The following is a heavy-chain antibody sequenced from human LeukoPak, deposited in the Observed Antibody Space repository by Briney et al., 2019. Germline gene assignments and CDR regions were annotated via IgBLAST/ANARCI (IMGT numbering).Heavy chain of an antibody. J-gene: IGHJ4*02. Sequence: SVKVSCKASGGTFSGYAISWVRQAPGQGLEWMGGIIPIFGTANYAQKFQGRVTITADESTSTAYMELSSLRSEDTAVYYCARGLYDSALDYWGQGTLVTVSS. D-gene: IGHD3-22*01. CDR1: GGTFSGYA. CDR3: ARGLYDSALDY. V-gene: IGHV1-69*13. CDR2: IIPIFGTA.